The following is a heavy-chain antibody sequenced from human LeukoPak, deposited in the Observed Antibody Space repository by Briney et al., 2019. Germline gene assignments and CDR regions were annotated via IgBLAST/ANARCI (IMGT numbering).Heavy chain of an antibody. CDR2: IYHSGST. D-gene: IGHD2-2*01. CDR3: ARDGRYCSTTSCQGWFDP. Sequence: SETLSLTCSVSGGSISSCGYYWNWIRQHPGKGLKWIGYIYHSGSTNYNPSLKSRVTISVDTSRNQFSLKLNSVTAVDTAVYYCARDGRYCSTTSCQGWFDPWGQGTLVTVSS. J-gene: IGHJ5*02. V-gene: IGHV4-31*03. CDR1: GGSISSCGYY.